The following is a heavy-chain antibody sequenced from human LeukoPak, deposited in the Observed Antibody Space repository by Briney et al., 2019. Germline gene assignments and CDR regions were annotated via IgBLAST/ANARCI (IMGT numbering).Heavy chain of an antibody. D-gene: IGHD1-26*01. CDR2: ISGSGSGSGNKT. Sequence: GGSLRLSCAASGFNLGRYAMSWVRQAPGKGLEWASAISGSGSGSGNKTYYADSVKGRFTISRDNAKNTLYLQMNSLRAEDTAIYYCAREDGISTNYWGQGTLVTVSS. V-gene: IGHV3-23*01. J-gene: IGHJ4*02. CDR3: AREDGISTNY. CDR1: GFNLGRYA.